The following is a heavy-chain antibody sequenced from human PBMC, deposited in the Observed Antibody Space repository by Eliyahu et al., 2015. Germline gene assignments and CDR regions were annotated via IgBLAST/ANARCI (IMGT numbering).Heavy chain of an antibody. V-gene: IGHV3-74*01. CDR2: ISSDGRET. CDR3: ARVGRFPGIGTDS. D-gene: IGHD3-3*01. J-gene: IGHJ4*02. Sequence: EVQLVESGGGLVQPGGSLRLSCEASGFTFSPYWMHWVRQAPGKGXVWVSRISSDGRETSYADSVKGRFTIXRDNGKNTLYLQMNSLRAEDTALYYCARVGRFPGIGTDSWGQGTLVTVSS. CDR1: GFTFSPYW.